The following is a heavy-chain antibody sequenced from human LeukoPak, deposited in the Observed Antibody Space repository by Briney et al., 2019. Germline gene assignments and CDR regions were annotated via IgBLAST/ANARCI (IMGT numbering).Heavy chain of an antibody. CDR3: ARAAGGYRGYFDY. CDR2: ISYDGSNK. CDR1: GFTFSSYA. J-gene: IGHJ4*02. Sequence: HPGRSLRLSCAASGFTFSSYAMHWVRQARGKGLEWVAVISYDGSNKYYADSVKGRFTISRDNSKNTLYLQMNSLRAEDTAVYYCARAAGGYRGYFDYWGQGTLVAVSS. D-gene: IGHD5-12*01. V-gene: IGHV3-30*04.